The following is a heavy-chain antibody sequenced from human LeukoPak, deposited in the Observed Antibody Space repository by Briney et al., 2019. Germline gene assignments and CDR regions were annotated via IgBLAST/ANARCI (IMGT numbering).Heavy chain of an antibody. CDR1: GGSISSSSYY. Sequence: SETLSLTCTVSGGSISSSSYYWGWIRQPPGKGLEWIGSIYYSGSTYYNPSLKSRVTISVDTSKNQFSLKLSSVTAADTAVYYCARPGRWTDAFDISGQGTMVTVSS. J-gene: IGHJ3*02. CDR2: IYYSGST. D-gene: IGHD5-24*01. V-gene: IGHV4-39*01. CDR3: ARPGRWTDAFDI.